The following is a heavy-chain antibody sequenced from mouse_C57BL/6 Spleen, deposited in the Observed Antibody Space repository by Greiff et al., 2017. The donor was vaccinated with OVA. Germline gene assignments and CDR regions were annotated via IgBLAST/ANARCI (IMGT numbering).Heavy chain of an antibody. CDR2: IHPNSGST. CDR3: ARGGAYYYGSSYSYWYFDV. V-gene: IGHV1-64*01. D-gene: IGHD1-1*01. CDR1: GYTFTSYW. J-gene: IGHJ1*03. Sequence: QVQLQQPGAELVKPEASVKLSCKASGYTFTSYWMHWVKQRPGQGLEWIGMIHPNSGSTNYNEKFKSKATLTVDKSSSTAYMQLSSLTSEDSAVYYWARGGAYYYGSSYSYWYFDVWGTGTTVTVSS.